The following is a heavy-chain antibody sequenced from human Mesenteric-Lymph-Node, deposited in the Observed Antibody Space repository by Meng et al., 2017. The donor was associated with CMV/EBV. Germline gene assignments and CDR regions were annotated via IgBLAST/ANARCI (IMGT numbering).Heavy chain of an antibody. V-gene: IGHV1-18*01. J-gene: IGHJ6*02. Sequence: ASVKVSCKASGYTLSSYGINWVRQAPGQGLEWMGWISAYNGNTHYAHKFQGRVTVTTDTSTTTAYMELRSLRSDDTAVYYCARTWILSYYYYGMDVWGQGTTVTVSS. CDR2: ISAYNGNT. CDR3: ARTWILSYYYYGMDV. D-gene: IGHD2-2*03. CDR1: GYTLSSYG.